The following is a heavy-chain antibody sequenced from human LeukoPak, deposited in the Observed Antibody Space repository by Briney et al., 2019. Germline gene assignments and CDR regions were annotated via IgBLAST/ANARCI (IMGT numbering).Heavy chain of an antibody. Sequence: GGSLRLSCAASGFTFSDYYMSWIRQAPGKGLEWGSYISSSSSYTNYADSVKGRFTISRDNAKNSLCLQMNSLRAEDTAVYYCARVRDVVVPAFFDYWGQGTLVTVSS. D-gene: IGHD2-2*01. CDR3: ARVRDVVVPAFFDY. J-gene: IGHJ4*02. CDR1: GFTFSDYY. CDR2: ISSSSSYT. V-gene: IGHV3-11*06.